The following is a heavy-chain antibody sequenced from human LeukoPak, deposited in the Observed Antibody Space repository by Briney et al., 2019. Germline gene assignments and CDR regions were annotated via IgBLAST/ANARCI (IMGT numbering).Heavy chain of an antibody. CDR2: INSGGSGART. CDR1: GFTFSSYA. J-gene: IGHJ2*01. CDR3: AKNPHYWYFDL. Sequence: PGGSLRLSCAASGFTFSSYAMSWVRQAPGKGLEWVSGINSGGSGARTYYADSVKRRFSISRDNSKNTLYLQMNSLRAEDTAVYYCAKNPHYWYFDLWGRSTLVTVSS. V-gene: IGHV3-23*01.